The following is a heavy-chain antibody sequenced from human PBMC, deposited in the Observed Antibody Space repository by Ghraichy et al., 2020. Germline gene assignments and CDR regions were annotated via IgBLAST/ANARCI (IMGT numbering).Heavy chain of an antibody. V-gene: IGHV1-2*02. Sequence: ASVKVSCKASGYTFTGYYMHWVRQAPGQGLEWMGWINPNTGGTNYAQKFQGRVTMTRDTSISTAYMELSRLRSDDTAVYYCARIIVATVYYYYYGMDVWGQGTTVTVSS. CDR2: INPNTGGT. CDR3: ARIIVATVYYYYYGMDV. CDR1: GYTFTGYY. J-gene: IGHJ6*02. D-gene: IGHD5-12*01.